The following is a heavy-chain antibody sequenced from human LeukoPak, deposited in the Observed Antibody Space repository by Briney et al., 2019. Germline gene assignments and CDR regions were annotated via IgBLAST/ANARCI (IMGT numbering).Heavy chain of an antibody. V-gene: IGHV3-23*01. CDR3: AKGGKWDVTPFDY. J-gene: IGHJ4*02. D-gene: IGHD1-26*01. CDR1: GFTFSSYS. Sequence: GGSLRLSCAASGFTFSSYSMNWVRQAPGKGLEWVSYIKGSGDSIFYADSVKGRFTISRDNSKNTLYLQVNSLRAEDTAVYYCAKGGKWDVTPFDYWGQGTLVTVSS. CDR2: IKGSGDSI.